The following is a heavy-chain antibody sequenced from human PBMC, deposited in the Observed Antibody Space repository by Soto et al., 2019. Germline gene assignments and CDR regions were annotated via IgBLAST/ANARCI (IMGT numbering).Heavy chain of an antibody. Sequence: GASQRHSCAASGFSSRNHALPLVRHSPRKGLEWVSTISDVEDATYSADSVKGRFTTSRDNSKNMVFLQMDNLRAEDTAVYFCVKGTRPLPNISGLIYGRYWGQGT. V-gene: IGHV3-23*01. CDR1: GFSSRNHA. J-gene: IGHJ4*02. D-gene: IGHD6-19*01. CDR2: ISDVEDAT. CDR3: VKGTRPLPNISGLIYGRY.